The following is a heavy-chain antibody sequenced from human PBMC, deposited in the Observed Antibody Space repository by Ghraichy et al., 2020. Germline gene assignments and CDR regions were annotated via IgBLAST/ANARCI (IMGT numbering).Heavy chain of an antibody. Sequence: SETLSLNCTVSGGSISSYSDYWGWLRQPPGKGPEWIGSIYNSVSTHYNPSLKSRVTISIDTSKDQFSLRLTSVTAADTAIYYCARNKTGNLSGWFDPWGQGRWSSSP. D-gene: IGHD1-14*01. CDR2: IYNSVST. CDR1: GGSISSYSDY. J-gene: IGHJ5*02. CDR3: ARNKTGNLSGWFDP. V-gene: IGHV4-39*01.